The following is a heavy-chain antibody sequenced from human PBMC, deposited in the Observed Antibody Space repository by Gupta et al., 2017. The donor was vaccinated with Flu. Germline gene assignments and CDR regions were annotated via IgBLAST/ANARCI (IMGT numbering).Heavy chain of an antibody. V-gene: IGHV3-23*01. CDR2: ISASGSRT. J-gene: IGHJ6*02. Sequence: GKGLGWVSGISASGSRTYYADSVKGRFTISRDTSNNTLYLLMNSLRADDTAVYFCAKNRVPGAISYYYGLDVWGRGTTVTVSS. D-gene: IGHD1-26*01. CDR3: AKNRVPGAISYYYGLDV.